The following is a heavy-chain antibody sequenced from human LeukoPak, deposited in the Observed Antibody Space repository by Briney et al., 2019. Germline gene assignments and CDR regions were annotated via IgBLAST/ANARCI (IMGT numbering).Heavy chain of an antibody. D-gene: IGHD3-3*01. CDR1: GGSFSGYY. CDR3: ARGPITRITIFGVVPPDAFDI. CDR2: INHSGST. J-gene: IGHJ3*02. Sequence: SETLSLTCAVYGGSFSGYYWSWIRQPPGKGLEWIGEINHSGSTNYDPSLKSRVTISVDTSKNQFSLKLSSVTAADTAVYYCARGPITRITIFGVVPPDAFDIWGQGTMVTVSS. V-gene: IGHV4-34*01.